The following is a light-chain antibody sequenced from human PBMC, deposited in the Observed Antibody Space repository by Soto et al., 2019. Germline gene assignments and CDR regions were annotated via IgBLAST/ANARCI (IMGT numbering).Light chain of an antibody. V-gene: IGKV1-39*01. Sequence: DIQFTHSPSSLSASVWDRVTITCRASQTIRTYVNWYQQKPGRAPKLLIYAASSLQGGVPSRFSGGGSGTDFTLTITSLQPEDFATYYCQQSYSTPQTFGQGTKVDIK. CDR1: QTIRTY. CDR3: QQSYSTPQT. J-gene: IGKJ1*01. CDR2: AAS.